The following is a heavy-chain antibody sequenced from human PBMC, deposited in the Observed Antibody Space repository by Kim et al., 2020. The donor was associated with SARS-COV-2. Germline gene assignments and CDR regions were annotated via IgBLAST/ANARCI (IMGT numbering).Heavy chain of an antibody. CDR1: GFTFSSYA. D-gene: IGHD6-19*01. J-gene: IGHJ4*02. Sequence: GGSLRLSCAASGFTFSSYAMSWVRQAPGKGLEWVSAISGSGGSTYYADSVKGRFTISRDNSKNTLYLQMNSLRAEDMAVYYCAKDGVEQWLVVGYYFDYWGQGTLVTVSA. CDR3: AKDGVEQWLVVGYYFDY. V-gene: IGHV3-23*01. CDR2: ISGSGGST.